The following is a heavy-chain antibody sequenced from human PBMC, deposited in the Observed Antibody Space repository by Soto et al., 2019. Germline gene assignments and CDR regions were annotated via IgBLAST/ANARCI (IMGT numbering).Heavy chain of an antibody. J-gene: IGHJ4*02. Sequence: SETLSLTCTVSGGSIISYYWSWVRQPPGKGLEWIGSIYYSGSTNYNPSLKSRVTISVDTSKNQFSLKLSSVTAADTAVYYCARSMTTVVTLDYWGQGTLVTVSS. CDR1: GGSIISYY. CDR2: IYYSGST. V-gene: IGHV4-59*08. D-gene: IGHD4-17*01. CDR3: ARSMTTVVTLDY.